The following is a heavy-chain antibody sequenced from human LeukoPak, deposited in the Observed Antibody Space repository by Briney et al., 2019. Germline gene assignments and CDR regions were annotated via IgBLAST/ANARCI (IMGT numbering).Heavy chain of an antibody. CDR1: GFTFATYA. J-gene: IGHJ4*02. Sequence: GGSLRLSCEASGFTFATYAMSWVRQAPGKGLQWVSGISSGDSSTYYTDSVKGRFTISRDNSKNTLYLQINSLRAEDTAVYYYAKCMSGSGVCLNFDSWGQGILVTVSS. CDR2: ISSGDSST. V-gene: IGHV3-23*01. D-gene: IGHD2-21*02. CDR3: AKCMSGSGVCLNFDS.